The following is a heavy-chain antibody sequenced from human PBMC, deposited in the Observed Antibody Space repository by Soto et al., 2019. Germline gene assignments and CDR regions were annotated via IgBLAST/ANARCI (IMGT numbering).Heavy chain of an antibody. CDR3: ARGRGWCDY. V-gene: IGHV1-3*01. J-gene: IGHJ4*02. Sequence: QVQLVQSGAEVKKPGASVKVSCKASGYIFNRYVMHWVRQAPGQRLEWMGWIDAGNGKTKYSEKFQGRVTITRDTSAGTAYMELTSLRSEDTAVYYCARGRGWCDYWGQGTQVIVSS. CDR1: GYIFNRYV. D-gene: IGHD6-19*01. CDR2: IDAGNGKT.